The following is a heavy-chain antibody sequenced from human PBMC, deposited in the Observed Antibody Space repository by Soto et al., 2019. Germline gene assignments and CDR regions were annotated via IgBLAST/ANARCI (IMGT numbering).Heavy chain of an antibody. CDR3: ARVDLHGHFDY. J-gene: IGHJ4*02. Sequence: ETLSLTCAVSGYSISSGYYWGWIRQPPGKGLEWIGSIYHSGSTYYNPSLKSRVTISVDTSKNQFSLKLSSVTAADTAVYYCARVDLHGHFDYWGQGTLVTVSS. V-gene: IGHV4-38-2*01. D-gene: IGHD5-12*01. CDR1: GYSISSGYY. CDR2: IYHSGST.